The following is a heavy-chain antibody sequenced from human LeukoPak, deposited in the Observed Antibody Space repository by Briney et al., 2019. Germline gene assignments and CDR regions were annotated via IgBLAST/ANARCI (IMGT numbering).Heavy chain of an antibody. CDR2: IYHSGST. D-gene: IGHD1-20*01. V-gene: IGHV4-4*02. Sequence: SETLSLTCAVSGGSISSSNWWSWVRQPPGKGLEWIGEIYHSGSTNYNPSLKSRVTISVDKSKNQFSLKLSSVTAADTAVYYCARHPTLNWNDVEPYFDYWGQGTLVTVSS. CDR3: ARHPTLNWNDVEPYFDY. CDR1: GGSISSSNW. J-gene: IGHJ4*02.